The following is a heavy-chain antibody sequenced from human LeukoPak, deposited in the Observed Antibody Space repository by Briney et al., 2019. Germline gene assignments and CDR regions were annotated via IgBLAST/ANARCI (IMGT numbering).Heavy chain of an antibody. Sequence: ASVTVSCRASGYTFIGYYIHWGRQAPGQGLEWMGWINPNSGGTNYAQKFQGRVTMTRDTSISTAYMELSRLRSDDTAVYYCAREGPFGAFDIWGQGTMVTVSS. CDR2: INPNSGGT. CDR3: AREGPFGAFDI. CDR1: GYTFIGYY. J-gene: IGHJ3*02. V-gene: IGHV1-2*02. D-gene: IGHD3-10*01.